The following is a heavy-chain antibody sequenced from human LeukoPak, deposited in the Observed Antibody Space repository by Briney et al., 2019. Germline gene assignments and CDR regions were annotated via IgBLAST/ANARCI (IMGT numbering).Heavy chain of an antibody. J-gene: IGHJ4*02. D-gene: IGHD5-18*01. Sequence: PGGSLRLSCAASGFTFSSYGMHWVRQAPGKGLEWVAVIWYDGGNKYYADSVKGRFTISRDNSKNTLYLQMNSLRVEDTAVYYCAKDSDTATVVDYWGQGTLVTVSS. CDR3: AKDSDTATVVDY. CDR1: GFTFSSYG. V-gene: IGHV3-33*06. CDR2: IWYDGGNK.